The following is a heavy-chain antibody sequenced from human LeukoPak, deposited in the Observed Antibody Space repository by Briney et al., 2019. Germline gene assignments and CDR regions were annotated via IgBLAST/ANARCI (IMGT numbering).Heavy chain of an antibody. J-gene: IGHJ4*02. Sequence: PRASVKVSCKASGYTFTSYDINWVRQATGQGLEWMGWMNPNSGNTGYAQKFQGRVTMTRNTSISTAYMELSSLRSEDTAVYYCARVSGYDWGSSYDYWGQGTLVTVSS. D-gene: IGHD5-12*01. CDR2: MNPNSGNT. V-gene: IGHV1-8*01. CDR1: GYTFTSYD. CDR3: ARVSGYDWGSSYDY.